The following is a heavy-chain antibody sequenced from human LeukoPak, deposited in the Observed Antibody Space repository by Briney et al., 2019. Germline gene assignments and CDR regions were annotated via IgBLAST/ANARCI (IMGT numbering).Heavy chain of an antibody. V-gene: IGHV1-18*01. CDR2: INPHSGNT. D-gene: IGHD3-10*01. CDR1: GYTFNIFA. CDR3: ATGEAFTGIFDF. J-gene: IGHJ4*02. Sequence: GASVRLSCKASGYTFNIFAINWVRQVPGQGLEWMGCINPHSGNTNNADKVKGRVTLTTDTSTRTGYMELRTPRSDDTAMYYCATGEAFTGIFDFWGQGTVIAVSS.